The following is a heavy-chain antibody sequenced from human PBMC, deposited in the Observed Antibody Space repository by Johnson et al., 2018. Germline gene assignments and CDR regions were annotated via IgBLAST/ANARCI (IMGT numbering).Heavy chain of an antibody. CDR2: ISSSGSYI. J-gene: IGHJ6*02. CDR1: GFTFSSYS. D-gene: IGHD1-26*01. CDR3: ASLLGGSYTYYYGMDV. V-gene: IGHV3-21*01. Sequence: VQLVESGGGLVQPGGSLILPCEASGFTFSSYSMNWVRQAPGKGLEWVSSISSSGSYIYYADTVKGRFTISRDNAKNSLYLQMNSLRAEDTAVYYCASLLGGSYTYYYGMDVWGQGTMVTVSS.